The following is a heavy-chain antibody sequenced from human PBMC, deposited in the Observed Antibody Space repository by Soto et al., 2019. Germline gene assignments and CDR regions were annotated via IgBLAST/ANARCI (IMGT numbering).Heavy chain of an antibody. V-gene: IGHV3-7*05. Sequence: EVQLVESGGALVQPGGSLRVSCAGSGFTFSNYWMAWGRQAPGKGLEWVANINQDGSEIYYVDSVKGRFTISRDNAKSSLFLQMNSLRVEDTAVYYCARDFRGVFDYWGQGTLVTVSS. CDR2: INQDGSEI. J-gene: IGHJ4*02. CDR3: ARDFRGVFDY. CDR1: GFTFSNYW. D-gene: IGHD3-10*01.